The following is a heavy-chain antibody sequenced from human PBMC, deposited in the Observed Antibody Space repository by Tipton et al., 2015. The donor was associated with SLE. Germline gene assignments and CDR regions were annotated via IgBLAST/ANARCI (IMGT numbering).Heavy chain of an antibody. CDR2: IYYSGST. D-gene: IGHD3-22*01. V-gene: IGHV4-59*11. Sequence: TLSLTCTVSGGSISSHYWSWIRQPPGEGLEWIWYIYYSGSTNYNPSLKSRVTISVDTSKNQFSLKLSSVTAADTAVYYCARVGTYYYDSRARCYFGYWGQGTLVTVSS. J-gene: IGHJ4*02. CDR1: GGSISSHY. CDR3: ARVGTYYYDSRARCYFGY.